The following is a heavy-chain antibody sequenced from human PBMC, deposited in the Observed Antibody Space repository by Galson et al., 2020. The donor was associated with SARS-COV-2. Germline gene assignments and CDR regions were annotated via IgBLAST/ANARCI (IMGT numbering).Heavy chain of an antibody. V-gene: IGHV1-8*01. CDR1: GYTYTNYV. CDR2: MNPKSGNT. D-gene: IGHD5-18*01. J-gene: IGHJ5*02. Sequence: ASVKVSCKASGYTYTNYVINWVRQATGAGREWMEWMNPKSGNTGYVQKFQGRVTMTRDTSTSTAYMELSSLRSEDTAVYYCARVWERGFSYGNWFDPWDQGTLVTVSS. CDR3: ARVWERGFSYGNWFDP.